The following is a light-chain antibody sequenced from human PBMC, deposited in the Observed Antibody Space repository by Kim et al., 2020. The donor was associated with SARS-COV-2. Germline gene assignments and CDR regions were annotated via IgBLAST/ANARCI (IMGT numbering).Light chain of an antibody. V-gene: IGKV3-15*01. J-gene: IGKJ4*01. CDR2: DAS. CDR1: QSVSTN. CDR3: QQYDNWPL. Sequence: EIVMTQSPATLSVSPGERATLSCRASQSVSTNLAWYQQKPGQAPRLLIYDASTRATGIPARFSGSGSGTEFTLAISSLQSEDSAVYYCQQYDNWPLFGGGTKVDIK.